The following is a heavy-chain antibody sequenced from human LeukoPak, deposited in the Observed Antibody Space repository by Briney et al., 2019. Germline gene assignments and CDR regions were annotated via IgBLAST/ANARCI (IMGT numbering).Heavy chain of an antibody. D-gene: IGHD3-9*01. CDR2: IYTSGST. V-gene: IGHV4-61*02. CDR1: GGSISSGSYY. Sequence: SQTLSLTCTVSGGSISSGSYYWSWIRQPAGKGLEWIGRIYTSGSTNYNPSLKSRVTISVDTSKNQFSLKLSSVTAADTAVYYCARSGHCDILTGLLYFDYWGQGTLVTVSS. J-gene: IGHJ4*02. CDR3: ARSGHCDILTGLLYFDY.